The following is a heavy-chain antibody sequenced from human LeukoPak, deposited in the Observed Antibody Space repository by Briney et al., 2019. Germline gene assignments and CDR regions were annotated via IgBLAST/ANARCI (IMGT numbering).Heavy chain of an antibody. Sequence: GGSLRLSCAASGFSFSDYVMYWVRQAPRKGLEWVSAVSGGGSNSYYADSVKGRFTVSRDNSKNTLYLQMNSLRAEDTAVYYCAKGYQLLGALDYWGQGTLVTVSS. V-gene: IGHV3-23*01. CDR2: VSGGGSNS. D-gene: IGHD2-2*01. CDR1: GFSFSDYV. J-gene: IGHJ4*02. CDR3: AKGYQLLGALDY.